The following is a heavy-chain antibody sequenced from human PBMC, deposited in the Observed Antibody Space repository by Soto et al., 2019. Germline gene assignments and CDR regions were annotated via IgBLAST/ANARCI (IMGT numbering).Heavy chain of an antibody. Sequence: SETLSLTCAVYGGSFSGYYWSWIRQPPGKGLEWIGEINHSGSTNYNPSLKSRVTISVDTSKNQFSLKLTSVTAADTAVYYCARVSMVRGVNRWGQGTLDTVSS. CDR3: ARVSMVRGVNR. CDR1: GGSFSGYY. CDR2: INHSGST. D-gene: IGHD3-10*01. J-gene: IGHJ4*02. V-gene: IGHV4-34*01.